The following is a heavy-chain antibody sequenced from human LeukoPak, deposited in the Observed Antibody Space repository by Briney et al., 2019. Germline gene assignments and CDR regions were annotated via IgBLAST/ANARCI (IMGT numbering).Heavy chain of an antibody. CDR3: ARGGKCSDGKCYLIDY. Sequence: GGSLRLSCAASGFTFSSYAMSWVRQAPGKGLEWVSAISGSGGSTYYADSVKGRFTISRDNSKNTLYLQINSLRTEDTAVYYCARGGKCSDGKCYLIDYWGQGTLVTVSS. D-gene: IGHD2-15*01. V-gene: IGHV3-23*01. CDR1: GFTFSSYA. J-gene: IGHJ4*02. CDR2: ISGSGGST.